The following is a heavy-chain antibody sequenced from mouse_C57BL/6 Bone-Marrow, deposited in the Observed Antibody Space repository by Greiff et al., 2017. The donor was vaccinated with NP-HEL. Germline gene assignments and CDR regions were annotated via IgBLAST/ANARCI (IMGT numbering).Heavy chain of an antibody. J-gene: IGHJ1*03. CDR2: IYPRSGNT. Sequence: VHLVESGAELARPGASVKLSCKASGYTFTSYGISWVKQRTGQGLEWIGEIYPRSGNTYYNEKFKGKATLTADKSSSTAYMELRSLTSEDSAVYFCARGGGLRRYFDVWGTGTTVTVSS. CDR1: GYTFTSYG. V-gene: IGHV1-81*01. CDR3: ARGGGLRRYFDV. D-gene: IGHD2-4*01.